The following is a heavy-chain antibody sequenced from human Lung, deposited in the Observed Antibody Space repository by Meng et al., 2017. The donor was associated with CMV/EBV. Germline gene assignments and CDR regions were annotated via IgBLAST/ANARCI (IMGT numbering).Heavy chain of an antibody. CDR3: ARDKGDFTIWFDP. CDR1: GFSLSAYW. Sequence: GGSLRLXCAASGFSLSAYWMGWLRQTPGKGLDWVAYISQDGSEIYYVDSVKGRFTISRDNAKNSLFLQMHNLRAEDTAVYHCARDKGDFTIWFDPWGQGTLVTVPS. CDR2: ISQDGSEI. D-gene: IGHD2-21*02. V-gene: IGHV3-7*01. J-gene: IGHJ5*02.